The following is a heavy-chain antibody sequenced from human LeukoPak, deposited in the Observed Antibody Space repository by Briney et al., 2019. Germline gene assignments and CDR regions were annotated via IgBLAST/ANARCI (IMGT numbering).Heavy chain of an antibody. CDR2: ISTSGSSR. CDR1: GFAFSSFN. D-gene: IGHD2-21*01. CDR3: ARDLGVISALDY. Sequence: GGSLRLSCVTSGFAFSSFNMNWVRQAPGKGLEWVSAISTSGSSRYYADSLKGRFTISRDNAKNSLSLQMNNLRAEDTALYYCARDLGVISALDYWGQGILVTVSP. J-gene: IGHJ4*02. V-gene: IGHV3-21*01.